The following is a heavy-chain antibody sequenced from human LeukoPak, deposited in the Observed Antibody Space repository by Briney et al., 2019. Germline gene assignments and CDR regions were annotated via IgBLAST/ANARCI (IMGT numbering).Heavy chain of an antibody. V-gene: IGHV3-30*02. Sequence: GGSLRLSCAASGFTLSSYGMHWVRQAPGKGLEWVAFIRYDGSNKYYADSVKGRFTISRDNSKNTLYLQMNSLRAEDTAVYYCARDIRAMVRGAGGMDVWGQGTTVTVSS. CDR1: GFTLSSYG. CDR3: ARDIRAMVRGAGGMDV. CDR2: IRYDGSNK. J-gene: IGHJ6*02. D-gene: IGHD3-10*01.